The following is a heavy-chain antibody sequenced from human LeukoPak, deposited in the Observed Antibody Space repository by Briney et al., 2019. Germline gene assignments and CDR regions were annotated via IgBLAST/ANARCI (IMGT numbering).Heavy chain of an antibody. D-gene: IGHD4-11*01. CDR1: GYTFTNYG. V-gene: IGHV1-18*01. Sequence: ASVKVSCKASGYTFTNYGVSWVRQAPGQGLEWMGWISAYNGYTNYAQQFQFRVTMTTDTSTSTAYMELRSLTSDDTAVYYCARDKAVTTEVTQYFQHWGQGTLVTVSS. J-gene: IGHJ1*01. CDR3: ARDKAVTTEVTQYFQH. CDR2: ISAYNGYT.